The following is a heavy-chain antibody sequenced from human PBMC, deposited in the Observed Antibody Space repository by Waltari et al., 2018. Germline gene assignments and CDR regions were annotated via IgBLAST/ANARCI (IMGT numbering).Heavy chain of an antibody. CDR2: IYHSGGT. D-gene: IGHD5-18*01. Sequence: QVQLQESGPGLVKPSETLSLTCSVSGSSSSSGYYWGWIRQPPGKGLEYIASIYHSGGTSYNPSLRSRATIPLATSKNQFSLRLSSVTAAATPVYYCAIKNSSYYYMDVWAKGPRSPSP. J-gene: IGHJ6*03. V-gene: IGHV4-38-2*01. CDR1: GSSSSSGYY. CDR3: AIKNSSYYYMDV.